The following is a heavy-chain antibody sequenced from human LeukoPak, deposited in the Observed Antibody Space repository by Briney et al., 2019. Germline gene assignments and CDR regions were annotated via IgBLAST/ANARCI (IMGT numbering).Heavy chain of an antibody. CDR2: IWYDGSNK. Sequence: PGGSLRLSCAASGFTFSSYGMHWVRQAPGKGLEWVAVIWYDGSNKYYADSVKGRFTISRDNSKNKLYLQMNSLRAEDTAVYYCAGYGGGYCSGGSWYSGWFDPWGEGTLVSVSS. CDR1: GFTFSSYG. D-gene: IGHD2-15*01. J-gene: IGHJ5*02. CDR3: AGYGGGYCSGGSWYSGWFDP. V-gene: IGHV3-33*01.